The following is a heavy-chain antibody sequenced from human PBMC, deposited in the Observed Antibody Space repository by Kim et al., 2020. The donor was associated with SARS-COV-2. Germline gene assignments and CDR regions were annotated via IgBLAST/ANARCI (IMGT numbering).Heavy chain of an antibody. CDR1: GFTVSSNY. V-gene: IGHV3-53*04. Sequence: GGSLRLSCAASGFTVSSNYMSWVRQAPGKGLEWVSVIYSGGSTYYADSVKGRFTISRLNSKNTLYLQMNSLRADDTAVYYCARDGRFSDGYHDYWGQGTLVTVSS. D-gene: IGHD3-3*01. CDR3: ARDGRFSDGYHDY. CDR2: IYSGGST. J-gene: IGHJ4*02.